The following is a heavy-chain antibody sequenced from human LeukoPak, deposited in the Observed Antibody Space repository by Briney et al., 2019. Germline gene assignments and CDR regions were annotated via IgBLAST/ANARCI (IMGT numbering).Heavy chain of an antibody. CDR1: GFTFSSYA. CDR2: ISGSGGST. CDR3: ARDSHYFDSSGYYVN. V-gene: IGHV3-23*01. D-gene: IGHD3-22*01. J-gene: IGHJ4*02. Sequence: PGGSLRLSCAASGFTFSSYAMSWVRQAPGKGLEWVSAISGSGGSTYYADSVKGRFTTSRDNSKNTLYLQMNNLRAEDTAVYYCARDSHYFDSSGYYVNWGQGTLVTVSS.